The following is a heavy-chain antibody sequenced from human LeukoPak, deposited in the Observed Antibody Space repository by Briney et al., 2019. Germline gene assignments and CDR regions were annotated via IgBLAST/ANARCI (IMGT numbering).Heavy chain of an antibody. J-gene: IGHJ4*02. Sequence: SETLSLTCTVSGGSVSSGSYYRSWIRQPPGKGLEWIGYIYYSGSTNYNPSLKSRVTISVDTSKNQFSLKLSSVTAADTAVYYCARVGVAVAEVSYFDYWGQGTLVTVSS. V-gene: IGHV4-61*01. CDR1: GGSVSSGSYY. CDR2: IYYSGST. CDR3: ARVGVAVAEVSYFDY. D-gene: IGHD6-19*01.